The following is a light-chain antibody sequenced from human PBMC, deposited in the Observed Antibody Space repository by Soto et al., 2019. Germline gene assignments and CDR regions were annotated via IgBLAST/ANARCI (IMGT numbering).Light chain of an antibody. CDR3: QQYNNWPPLT. CDR2: VSS. J-gene: IGKJ4*01. V-gene: IGKV3-15*01. CDR1: QSVSSY. Sequence: DIVMTQSPATLSVSLGERATLSCRASQSVSSYLAWYQQKPGQAPRLLIYVSSTRATGIPARFSGSGSGTEITLTTSSTQPQDDAVYYYQQYNNWPPLTFGGGTKVEIK.